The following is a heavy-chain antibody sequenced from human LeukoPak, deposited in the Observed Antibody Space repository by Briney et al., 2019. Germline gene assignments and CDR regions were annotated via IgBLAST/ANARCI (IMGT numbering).Heavy chain of an antibody. J-gene: IGHJ4*02. CDR1: GFTFSNYG. CDR3: AKDGAL. V-gene: IGHV3-33*06. Sequence: GGSLRLSCAASGFTFSNYGMHWVRQAPGKGLEWVAVIWYDGSNENYADSVKGRFTISRDNSKNTLYLQMNSLRVEDTAVYYCAKDGALWGQGSLVTVSS. CDR2: IWYDGSNE.